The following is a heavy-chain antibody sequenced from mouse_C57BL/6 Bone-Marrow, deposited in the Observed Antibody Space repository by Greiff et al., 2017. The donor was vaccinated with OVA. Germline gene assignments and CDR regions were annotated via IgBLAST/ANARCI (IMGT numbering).Heavy chain of an antibody. Sequence: QVQLQQSGPELVKPGASVKISCKASGYAFSSSWMNWVKQRPGKGLEWIGRIYPGGGGTNYNGKFKGKATLTADKSSSTAYMQLSSLTSEDSAVYFCASGSDSTVVADYAMDYWGQGTSVTVSS. CDR3: ASGSDSTVVADYAMDY. CDR1: GYAFSSSW. D-gene: IGHD1-1*01. J-gene: IGHJ4*01. CDR2: IYPGGGGT. V-gene: IGHV1-82*01.